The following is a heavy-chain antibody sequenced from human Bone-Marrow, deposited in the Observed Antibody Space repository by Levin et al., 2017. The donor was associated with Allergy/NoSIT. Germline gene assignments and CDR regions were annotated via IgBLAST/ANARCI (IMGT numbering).Heavy chain of an antibody. D-gene: IGHD1-1*01. CDR2: TSLDGSSQ. Sequence: GESLKISCAASGLNLGSFDFHWVRQAPGRGLEWVALTSLDGSSQKYADSVKGRFTISRDNAKSTVFLQMNSLRAEDTAVYYCATEYNPDWNDFDYWGQGTLVTVSS. CDR1: GLNLGSFD. V-gene: IGHV3-30*03. J-gene: IGHJ4*02. CDR3: ATEYNPDWNDFDY.